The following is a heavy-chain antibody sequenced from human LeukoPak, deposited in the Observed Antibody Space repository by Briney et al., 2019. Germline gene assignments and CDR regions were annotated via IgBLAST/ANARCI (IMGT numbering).Heavy chain of an antibody. D-gene: IGHD3-22*01. CDR1: GFTVSSNY. V-gene: IGHV3-53*01. CDR2: IYSGGST. Sequence: GGSLRLSCAASGFTVSSNYMSWVRQAPGKGLEWVSVIYSGGSTYYADSVKGRFTISRDNSKNTLYLQMNSLRAEDTAVYYCARSSFNDYDSSGYSYWGQGTLVTVSP. J-gene: IGHJ4*02. CDR3: ARSSFNDYDSSGYSY.